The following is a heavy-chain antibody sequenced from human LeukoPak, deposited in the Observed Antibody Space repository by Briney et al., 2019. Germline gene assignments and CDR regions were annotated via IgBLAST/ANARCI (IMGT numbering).Heavy chain of an antibody. D-gene: IGHD4-17*01. Sequence: PSETLSLTCTVSGGSINSYYWSWIRQPPGKGLSWIGYIYYSGSTNYNPSLKSRVTISVDTSKNQFSLKLSSVTAADTAVYYCARGRTTVTSWFDPWGQGTLVTVSS. CDR1: GGSINSYY. CDR2: IYYSGST. V-gene: IGHV4-59*01. CDR3: ARGRTTVTSWFDP. J-gene: IGHJ5*02.